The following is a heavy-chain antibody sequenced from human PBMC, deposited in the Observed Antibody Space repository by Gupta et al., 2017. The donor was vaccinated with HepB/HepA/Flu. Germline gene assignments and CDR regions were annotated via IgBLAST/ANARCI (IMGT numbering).Heavy chain of an antibody. J-gene: IGHJ4*02. CDR2: INHSRNS. Sequence: QVQLQQWGAGLLNPSETLSLTCAVYGGSFTGYYWSWIRQPPGKGLEWIGEINHSRNSNYNPSLKSRVIISVDTSKNQFSLKVSSVTAADTAVYYCARFPMYWGQGTLVTVSS. CDR1: GGSFTGYY. CDR3: ARFPMY. V-gene: IGHV4-34*01.